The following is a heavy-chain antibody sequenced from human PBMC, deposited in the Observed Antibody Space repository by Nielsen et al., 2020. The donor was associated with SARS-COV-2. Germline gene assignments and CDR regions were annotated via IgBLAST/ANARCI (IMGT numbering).Heavy chain of an antibody. D-gene: IGHD6-19*01. CDR2: ISASGDAQ. CDR1: GFLFSKSA. CDR3: AKNIRTLAGAAD. J-gene: IGHJ1*01. V-gene: IGHV3-23*01. Sequence: GESLKISCAASGFLFSKSAMTWVRQAPGKGLEWLSAISASGDAQYYADSIKGRFIISRDNSKNTLFLRLNSLRAEDTALYYCAKNIRTLAGAADWGQGTLVTVSS.